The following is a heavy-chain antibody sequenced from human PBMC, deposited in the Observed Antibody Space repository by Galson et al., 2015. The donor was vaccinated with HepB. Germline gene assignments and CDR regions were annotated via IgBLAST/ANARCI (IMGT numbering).Heavy chain of an antibody. J-gene: IGHJ3*02. D-gene: IGHD5-24*01. Sequence: SLRLSCAASGFTFSNAWMSWVRQAPGKGLEWVGCIKSKTDGGTTDYAAPVKGRFTTSRDDSKNTLYLQMNSLKTEDTAVYYCTTDSLEIDAFDIWGQGTMVTVSS. CDR1: GFTFSNAW. CDR2: IKSKTDGGTT. CDR3: TTDSLEIDAFDI. V-gene: IGHV3-15*01.